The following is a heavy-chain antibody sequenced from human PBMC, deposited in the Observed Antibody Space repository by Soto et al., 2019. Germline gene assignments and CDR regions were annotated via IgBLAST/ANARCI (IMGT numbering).Heavy chain of an antibody. CDR1: GYTFTSYY. J-gene: IGHJ5*02. D-gene: IGHD2-15*01. V-gene: IGHV1-46*01. CDR3: ATGYCSGGSCRNWFDP. Sequence: ASVKVSCKASGYTFTSYYMHWVRQAPGQGLEWMGIINPSGGSTSYAQKFQGRVTMTEDTSTDTAYMELSSLRSEDTAVYYCATGYCSGGSCRNWFDPWGKGTLVTVSS. CDR2: INPSGGST.